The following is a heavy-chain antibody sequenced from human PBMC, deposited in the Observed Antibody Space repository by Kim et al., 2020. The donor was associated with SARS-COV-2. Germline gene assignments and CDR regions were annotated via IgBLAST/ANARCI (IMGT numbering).Heavy chain of an antibody. CDR1: GYTFSSYD. V-gene: IGHV1-8*01. CDR2: MNPNRGRT. D-gene: IGHD4-17*01. CDR3: ARGRSRLRRISWVDP. J-gene: IGHJ5*02. Sequence: ASVKVSCTASGYTFSSYDINWVRQATGQGPEWMGWMNPNRGRTGYSQKFQGRVTMTSNTSINTAYMELSSLRSEDTAVYYCARGRSRLRRISWVDPWGQGTLVTVSS.